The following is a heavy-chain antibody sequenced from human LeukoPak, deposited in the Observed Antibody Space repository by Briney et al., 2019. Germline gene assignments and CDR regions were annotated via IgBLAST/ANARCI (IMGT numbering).Heavy chain of an antibody. Sequence: GGSLRLSCAASGYTFTSYAMNWVRQAPGQGLEWMGSINTNTGNPTYAQGFTGRFVFSLDTSVSTAYLQISSLKAEDTAVYYCARRGGRPYYYDSSGYSDYWGQGTLVTVSS. J-gene: IGHJ4*02. CDR2: INTNTGNP. V-gene: IGHV7-4-1*02. D-gene: IGHD3-22*01. CDR1: GYTFTSYA. CDR3: ARRGGRPYYYDSSGYSDY.